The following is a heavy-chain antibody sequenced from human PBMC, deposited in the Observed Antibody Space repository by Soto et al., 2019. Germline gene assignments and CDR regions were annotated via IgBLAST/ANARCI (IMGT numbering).Heavy chain of an antibody. V-gene: IGHV4-59*01. CDR1: GGSISSYY. J-gene: IGHJ6*02. CDR2: IYYSGST. Sequence: NPSETLSLTCTVSGGSISSYYWSWIRQPPGKGLEWVGYIYYSGSTNYNPSLKSRVTISVDTSKNQFSLKLSSVTAADTAVYYCARGLISSSWTDYGMDVWGQGTTVTVSS. CDR3: ARGLISSSWTDYGMDV. D-gene: IGHD6-13*01.